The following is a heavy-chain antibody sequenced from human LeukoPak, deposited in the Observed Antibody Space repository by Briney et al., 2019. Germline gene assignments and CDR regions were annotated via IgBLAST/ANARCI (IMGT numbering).Heavy chain of an antibody. CDR3: AREGLRHDAFDI. V-gene: IGHV1-69*13. CDR2: IIPIFGTA. J-gene: IGHJ3*02. D-gene: IGHD4-17*01. CDR1: GGTFISYA. Sequence: ASVKVSCKASGGTFISYAISWVRQAPGQGREWMGGIIPIFGTANYAQKFQGRVTITADESTSTAYMELSSLISEDTAVYYCAREGLRHDAFDIWGQGTMVTVSS.